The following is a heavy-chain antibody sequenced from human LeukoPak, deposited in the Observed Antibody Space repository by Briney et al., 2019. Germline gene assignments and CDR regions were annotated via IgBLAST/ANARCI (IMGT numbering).Heavy chain of an antibody. J-gene: IGHJ1*01. Sequence: GGSLRLSCVASGFTFTSYWMSWVRQAPGKGLEWVANIKHDGSERYYVDSVKGRFTISRDNAKNSLYLQMISLRVEDTAVYHCAKGGQYFQPWGHGTLVTVSS. CDR3: AKGGQYFQP. CDR1: GFTFTSYW. CDR2: IKHDGSER. V-gene: IGHV3-7*01.